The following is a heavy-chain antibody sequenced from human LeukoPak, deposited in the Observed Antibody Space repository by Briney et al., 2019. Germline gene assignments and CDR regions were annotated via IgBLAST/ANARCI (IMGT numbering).Heavy chain of an antibody. D-gene: IGHD1-1*01. CDR2: IYYSGST. CDR1: GGSVSSGSYY. V-gene: IGHV4-61*01. J-gene: IGHJ4*02. Sequence: SETLSLTCTVSGGSVSSGSYYWSWIRQPPGKGLEWIGYIYYSGSTNYNPSLKSRVTISVDTSENQFSLKLSSVTAADTAVYYCARIRKGTFDYWGQGTLVTVSS. CDR3: ARIRKGTFDY.